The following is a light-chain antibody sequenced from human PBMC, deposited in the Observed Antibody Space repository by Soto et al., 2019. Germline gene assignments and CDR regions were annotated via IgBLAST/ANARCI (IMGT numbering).Light chain of an antibody. Sequence: VLTQSPGTLSLSPGEGATLSCRASQSLSNNYLAWYQQKPGQAPRLLIYGASSRATGVADRFRGSGSGTAFTLTISSLETEAFAVYHCHHFGPSQTLGQGTKVDTK. CDR1: QSLSNNY. CDR3: HHFGPSQT. J-gene: IGKJ1*01. CDR2: GAS. V-gene: IGKV3-20*01.